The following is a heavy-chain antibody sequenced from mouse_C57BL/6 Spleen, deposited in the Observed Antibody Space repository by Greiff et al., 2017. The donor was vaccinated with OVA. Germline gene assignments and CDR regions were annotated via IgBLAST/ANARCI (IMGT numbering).Heavy chain of an antibody. J-gene: IGHJ3*01. CDR3: TVYYYGSRFAY. CDR2: IRLKSDNYAT. Sequence: EVKVEESGGGLVQPGGSMKLSCVASGFTFSNYWMNWVRQSPEKGLEWVAQIRLKSDNYATHYAESVKGRFTISRDDSKSIVYLQMNNLRAEDTGIYYCTVYYYGSRFAYWGQGTLVTVSA. CDR1: GFTFSNYW. V-gene: IGHV6-3*01. D-gene: IGHD1-1*01.